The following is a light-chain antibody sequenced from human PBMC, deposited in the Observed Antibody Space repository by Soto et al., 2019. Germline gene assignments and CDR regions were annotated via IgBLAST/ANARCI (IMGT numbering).Light chain of an antibody. CDR1: QSVSSSY. Sequence: EMVLTQSPGTLSLSPGERATLSCRASQSVSSSYLAWYQQKPGQAPRLLLYGASSRSTGIPDRFSGSGSGTDFTLTISRLEPEELAEDYCQQYGTSPRTFGPGTKVDIK. V-gene: IGKV3-20*01. CDR2: GAS. CDR3: QQYGTSPRT. J-gene: IGKJ3*01.